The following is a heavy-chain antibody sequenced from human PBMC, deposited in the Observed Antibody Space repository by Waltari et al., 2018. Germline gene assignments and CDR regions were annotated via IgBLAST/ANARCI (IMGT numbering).Heavy chain of an antibody. D-gene: IGHD4-17*01. CDR1: GFTFTTYS. J-gene: IGHJ4*02. Sequence: EVQLVESGGGLVQPGGSLRLSCAASGFTFTTYSMNWVRQAPGKGLEWVSYISGSGSTIYYADSVKGRFTISRDNAKNSLYLQMNSLRVEDTAVYYCARDLYGDYAFDYWGQGTLVTVSS. V-gene: IGHV3-48*01. CDR2: ISGSGSTI. CDR3: ARDLYGDYAFDY.